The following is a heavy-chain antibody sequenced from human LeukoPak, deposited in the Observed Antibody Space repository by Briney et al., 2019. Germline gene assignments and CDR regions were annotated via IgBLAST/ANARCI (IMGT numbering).Heavy chain of an antibody. V-gene: IGHV4-38-2*02. CDR1: GYSISSGYY. D-gene: IGHD3-9*01. CDR2: IYHSGST. CDR3: SRGRAYFD. Sequence: PSETLSLTCTVSGYSISSGYYWGWIRQPPGKGLEWIGSIYHSGSTNYNPSLKSRVTISQDTSKNQFSLRLSSVTAADTAVYYCSRGRAYFDWGQGTLVTVSS. J-gene: IGHJ4*02.